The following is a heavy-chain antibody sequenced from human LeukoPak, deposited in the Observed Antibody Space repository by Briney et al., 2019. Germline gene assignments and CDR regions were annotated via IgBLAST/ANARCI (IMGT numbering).Heavy chain of an antibody. CDR2: INHSGST. CDR3: ASSYYGSGSFDY. Sequence: SETLSLTCTVSGYFISSGYYWGWIRQPPGKGLQWIGSINHSGSTNYNPSLKSRVTISVDTSKNQFSLKLSSVTAADTAVYYCASSYYGSGSFDYWGQGTLVTVSS. J-gene: IGHJ4*02. CDR1: GYFISSGYY. V-gene: IGHV4-38-2*02. D-gene: IGHD3-10*01.